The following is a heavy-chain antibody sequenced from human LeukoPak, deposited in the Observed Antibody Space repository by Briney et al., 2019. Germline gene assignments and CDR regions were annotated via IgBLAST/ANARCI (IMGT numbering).Heavy chain of an antibody. Sequence: PGGSLRLSCAASGFTFSNYGMNWVRQAPGKGLEWVSGISGSGGTTYYADSVKGRFTISRDNSKNSLSLQVSSLRAEDTAVYYCAKTNSYYSDWGQGTLVTVSS. D-gene: IGHD3-22*01. CDR1: GFTFSNYG. CDR3: AKTNSYYSD. J-gene: IGHJ4*02. V-gene: IGHV3-23*01. CDR2: ISGSGGTT.